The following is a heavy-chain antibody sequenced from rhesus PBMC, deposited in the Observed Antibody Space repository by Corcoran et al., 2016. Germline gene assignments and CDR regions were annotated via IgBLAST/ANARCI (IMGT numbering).Heavy chain of an antibody. CDR2: ISGSSGST. CDR3: ARRRGWSDYYAFHY. Sequence: QVQLQESGPGLVKPSETLSLTCAVSGGFVSSSNWWSWIRPPPGKGLEWVGYISGSSGSTYYNPSLKSRVTISTNTSKNQFSLKLSSVTAADTAVYYCARRRGWSDYYAFHYWGQGVLVTVSS. D-gene: IGHD3-22*01. V-gene: IGHV4-65*01. CDR1: GGFVSSSNW. J-gene: IGHJ4*01.